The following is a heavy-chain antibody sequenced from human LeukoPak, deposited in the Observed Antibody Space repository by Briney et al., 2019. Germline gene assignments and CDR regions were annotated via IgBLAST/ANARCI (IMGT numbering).Heavy chain of an antibody. Sequence: SETLSLTCSVSGGSIRTSTYYWGWIRQAPGKGLEWIGTIFHNGGTYYSPSLKSRVTISVDTSKIQFSLNLNSVTAADTAVYHCASRHQWLVPFYDSWSQGTLVTVSS. V-gene: IGHV4-39*01. D-gene: IGHD6-19*01. CDR3: ASRHQWLVPFYDS. CDR2: IFHNGGT. CDR1: GGSIRTSTYY. J-gene: IGHJ4*02.